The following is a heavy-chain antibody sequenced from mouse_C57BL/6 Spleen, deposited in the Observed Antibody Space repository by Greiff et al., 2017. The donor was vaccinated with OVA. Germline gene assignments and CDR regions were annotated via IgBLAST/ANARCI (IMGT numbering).Heavy chain of an antibody. CDR1: GYTFTSYW. V-gene: IGHV1-74*01. Sequence: QVQLQQPGAELVKPGASVKVSCKASGYTFTSYWMHWVKQRPGQGLEWIGRIHPSDSATNYNQKFKGKATLTVDKSSSTAYMQLSSLTSEDSAVYYCAIDSNYVGYYFDYWGQGTTLTVSS. D-gene: IGHD2-5*01. CDR2: IHPSDSAT. CDR3: AIDSNYVGYYFDY. J-gene: IGHJ2*01.